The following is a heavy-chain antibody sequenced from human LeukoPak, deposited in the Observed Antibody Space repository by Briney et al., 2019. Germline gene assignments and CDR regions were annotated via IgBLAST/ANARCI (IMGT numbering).Heavy chain of an antibody. CDR3: ARDSTPYDSSGYCYDY. V-gene: IGHV3-21*01. CDR2: ISTGSSYI. CDR1: GFTFSAYS. J-gene: IGHJ4*02. Sequence: PGGSLRLSCAASGFTFSAYSMNRVRQAPGKGLEWVSSISTGSSYIYYADSVKGRFTISRENAKNSLYLQMNSLRAEDTAVYYCARDSTPYDSSGYCYDYWGQGTLVTVSS. D-gene: IGHD3-22*01.